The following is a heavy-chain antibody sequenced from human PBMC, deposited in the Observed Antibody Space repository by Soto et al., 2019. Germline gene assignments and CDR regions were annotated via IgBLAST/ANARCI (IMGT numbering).Heavy chain of an antibody. CDR1: GGTFSSYA. CDR3: ARDRDYGGNSVSWFDP. V-gene: IGHV1-69*13. Sequence: SVKVSCKASGGTFSSYAISWVRQAPGQGLEWMGGIIPIFGTANYAQKFKGRVTITADGSTSTAYMEQSSLRYEDTAEYYCARDRDYGGNSVSWFDPWGQGTLVTVSS. J-gene: IGHJ5*02. D-gene: IGHD4-17*01. CDR2: IIPIFGTA.